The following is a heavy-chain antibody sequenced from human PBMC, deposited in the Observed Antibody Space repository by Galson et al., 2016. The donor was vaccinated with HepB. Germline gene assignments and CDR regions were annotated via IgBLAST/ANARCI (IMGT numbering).Heavy chain of an antibody. V-gene: IGHV3-30*12. CDR3: ASGIAVTTSNSFWYFER. Sequence: SLRLSCAASGFTFSSYGMHWVRQAPGKGLEWVAVISYDGSNTSYADSVKGRFTISRDNSKNTLYRQMNSLRAEDTAVYYCASGIAVTTSNSFWYFERWGRGTLVTVSS. J-gene: IGHJ2*01. CDR1: GFTFSSYG. D-gene: IGHD3-10*01. CDR2: ISYDGSNT.